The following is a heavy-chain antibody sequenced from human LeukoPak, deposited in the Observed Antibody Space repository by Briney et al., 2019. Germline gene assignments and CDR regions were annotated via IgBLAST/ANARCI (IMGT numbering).Heavy chain of an antibody. CDR3: ARSGECYDFWSGSYYGMDV. V-gene: IGHV1-69*02. CDR2: IIPILGIA. D-gene: IGHD3-3*01. Sequence: ASVKVSCKASGGTFSSYTISWVRQAPGQGLEWMGRIIPILGIANYAQKFQGRVTITADKSTSTAYMELSSLRSEDTAVYYCARSGECYDFWSGSYYGMDVWGQGTTVTVSS. J-gene: IGHJ6*02. CDR1: GGTFSSYT.